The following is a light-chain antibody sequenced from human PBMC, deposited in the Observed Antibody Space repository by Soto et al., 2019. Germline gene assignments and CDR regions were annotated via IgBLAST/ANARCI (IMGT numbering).Light chain of an antibody. Sequence: QSALTQPASVSGSPGQSITISCTGTSSDVGGYNYVSWYQQHPGKAPKVMIYDVSNRPSGVSNRFSGSKSGNTASLTISGLQAEDEADYSCSSYTSSSTPVFGGGTKLTVL. J-gene: IGLJ2*01. CDR3: SSYTSSSTPV. V-gene: IGLV2-14*01. CDR2: DVS. CDR1: SSDVGGYNY.